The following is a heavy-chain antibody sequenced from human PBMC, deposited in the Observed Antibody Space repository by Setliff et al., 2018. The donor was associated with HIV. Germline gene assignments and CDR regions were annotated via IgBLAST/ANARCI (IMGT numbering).Heavy chain of an antibody. J-gene: IGHJ4*02. Sequence: GGSLRLSCAASGFTFSGYSMNWVRQAPGKGLEWVSTIRHSNPYEYYADSVKGRFTTSRDNAKKSLYLQMNSLSAEDTAVYYCARGGDSSASDHWGQGTLVTVSS. CDR1: GFTFSGYS. V-gene: IGHV3-21*01. CDR3: ARGGDSSASDH. D-gene: IGHD6-19*01. CDR2: IRHSNPYE.